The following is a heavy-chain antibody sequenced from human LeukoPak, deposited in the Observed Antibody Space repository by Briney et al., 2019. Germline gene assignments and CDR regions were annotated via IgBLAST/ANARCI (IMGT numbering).Heavy chain of an antibody. V-gene: IGHV3-74*01. D-gene: IGHD1-7*01. J-gene: IGHJ4*02. CDR2: ISDGGSTT. Sequence: GGSLRLSCAASGFTFSSYWMHWVRQAPGKGLVWVSRISDGGSTTTYADSVKGRFTVSRDYAKNTLFLQMNNLRTEDTALYFCATARNFRFEYWGQGSLVIVSA. CDR3: ATARNFRFEY. CDR1: GFTFSSYW.